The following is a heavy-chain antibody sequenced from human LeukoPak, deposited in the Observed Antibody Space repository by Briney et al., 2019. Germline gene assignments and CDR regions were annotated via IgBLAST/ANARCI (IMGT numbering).Heavy chain of an antibody. V-gene: IGHV3-33*01. Sequence: GGSLRLSYAASGFTFSSYGMHWVRQAPGKGLEWVAVIWYDGSNKYYADSVKGRFTISRDNSKNTLYLQMNSLRAEDTAVYYCARLPYDSSGYYNHWGQGTLVTVSS. D-gene: IGHD3-22*01. J-gene: IGHJ4*02. CDR1: GFTFSSYG. CDR2: IWYDGSNK. CDR3: ARLPYDSSGYYNH.